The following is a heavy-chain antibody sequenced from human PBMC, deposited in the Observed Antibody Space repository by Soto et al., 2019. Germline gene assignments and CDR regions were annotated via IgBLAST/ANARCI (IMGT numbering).Heavy chain of an antibody. CDR2: MLYSGTT. V-gene: IGHV4-39*01. CDR1: GVSINSRGYY. CDR3: ARHEDGYKRLVEY. D-gene: IGHD5-12*01. Sequence: PSETLSLTCTVSGVSINSRGYYWGWIRQPPGKGLEWIESMLYSGTTYYNPSLKSRITIAVDSSKNQFSLSXXSVTXXXPGXXYCARHEDGYKRLVEYWGQXIXVTVSS. J-gene: IGHJ4*02.